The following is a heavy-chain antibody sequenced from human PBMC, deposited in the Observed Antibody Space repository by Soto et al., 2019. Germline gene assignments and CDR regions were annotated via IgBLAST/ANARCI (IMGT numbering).Heavy chain of an antibody. CDR3: ARDRRGYSYGSRWVPPTPPLVGMDV. CDR2: ISYDGSNK. V-gene: IGHV3-30-3*01. D-gene: IGHD5-18*01. Sequence: EGSLRLSCAASGFTFSSYAMHWVRQAPGKGLEWVAVISYDGSNKYYADSVKGRFTISRDNSKNTLYLQMNSLRAEDTAVYYCARDRRGYSYGSRWVPPTPPLVGMDVWGQGTTVTVSS. J-gene: IGHJ6*02. CDR1: GFTFSSYA.